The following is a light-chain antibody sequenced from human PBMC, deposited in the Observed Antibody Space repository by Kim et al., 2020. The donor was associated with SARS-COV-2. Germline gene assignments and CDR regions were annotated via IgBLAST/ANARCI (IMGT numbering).Light chain of an antibody. CDR2: AVS. CDR1: SSDVGGYNY. J-gene: IGLJ3*02. Sequence: QSALTQPASVSGSPGQSITISCTGTSSDVGGYNYVSWYQQHPGKAPKLMIYAVSNRPSGVSNRFSGSKSGNTASLTISGLQAEDEADYYCSSYTSSSTLDWVFSGG. CDR3: SSYTSSSTLDWV. V-gene: IGLV2-14*03.